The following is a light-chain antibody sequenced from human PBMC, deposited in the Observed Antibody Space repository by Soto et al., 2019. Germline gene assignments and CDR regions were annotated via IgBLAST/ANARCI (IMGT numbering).Light chain of an antibody. CDR2: ATS. V-gene: IGKV3-20*01. Sequence: DIVLTQSPGTLSLSPGERATLSCRASQSVSSDYLDWYQQKPGRAPRLLIYATSSRATGIPDRFSGSGSGTDFTLTISRLEPDDFSVYFCQQYNTSPWTCGQGTPVEIK. J-gene: IGKJ1*01. CDR3: QQYNTSPWT. CDR1: QSVSSDY.